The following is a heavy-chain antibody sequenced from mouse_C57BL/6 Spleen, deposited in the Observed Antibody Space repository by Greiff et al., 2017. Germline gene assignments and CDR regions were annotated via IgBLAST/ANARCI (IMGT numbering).Heavy chain of an antibody. V-gene: IGHV1-18*01. CDR1: GYTFTDYN. CDR2: INPNNGGT. D-gene: IGHD1-1*02. J-gene: IGHJ4*01. Sequence: VQLKESGPELVKPGASVKIPCKASGYTFTDYNMDWVKQSHGKSLEWIGDINPNNGGTIYNQKFKGKATLTVDKSSSTAYMELRSLISEDTAVYYCAREAFITIAMDYWGQGTSVTVSS. CDR3: AREAFITIAMDY.